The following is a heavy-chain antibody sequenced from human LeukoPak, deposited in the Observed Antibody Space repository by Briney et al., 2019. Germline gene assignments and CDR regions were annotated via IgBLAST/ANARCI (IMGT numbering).Heavy chain of an antibody. Sequence: ASVKVSCKASGYTFTGYYMHWVRQAPGQGLEWMGWISAYNGNTNYAQKLQGGVTMTTDTSTSTAYMELRSLRSDDTAVYYCARSYPWGSAFDTWGQGTMVTVSS. V-gene: IGHV1-18*04. CDR3: ARSYPWGSAFDT. J-gene: IGHJ3*02. CDR2: ISAYNGNT. CDR1: GYTFTGYY. D-gene: IGHD7-27*01.